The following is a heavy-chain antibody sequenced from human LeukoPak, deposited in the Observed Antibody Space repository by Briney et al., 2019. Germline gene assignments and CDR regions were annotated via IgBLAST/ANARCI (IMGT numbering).Heavy chain of an antibody. CDR3: AREPSRKRFGELLRGYYGMDV. Sequence: GGSLRLSCAASGFTFSSYWMSWVRQAPGKGLEWVANIKQDGSEKYYVDSVKGRFTISRDNAKNTLYLQMNSLRAEDTAVYYCAREPSRKRFGELLRGYYGMDVWGQGTTVTVSS. CDR1: GFTFSSYW. D-gene: IGHD3-10*01. J-gene: IGHJ6*02. CDR2: IKQDGSEK. V-gene: IGHV3-7*01.